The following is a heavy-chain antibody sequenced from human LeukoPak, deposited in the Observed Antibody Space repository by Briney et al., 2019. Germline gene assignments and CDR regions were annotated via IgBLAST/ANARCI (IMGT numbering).Heavy chain of an antibody. V-gene: IGHV1-2*02. Sequence: ASVKVSCKASGYTFTGYYMHWVRQAPGQGLEWMGWISPNSGGTNYAQKFQGRVTMTRDTSISTAYMELSRLRSDDTAVYYCARGPEWYSSGWYAGDVDYWGQGTLVTVSS. CDR1: GYTFTGYY. CDR3: ARGPEWYSSGWYAGDVDY. CDR2: ISPNSGGT. J-gene: IGHJ4*02. D-gene: IGHD6-19*01.